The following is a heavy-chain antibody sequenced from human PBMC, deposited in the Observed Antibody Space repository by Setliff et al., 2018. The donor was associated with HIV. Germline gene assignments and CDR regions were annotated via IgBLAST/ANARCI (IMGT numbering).Heavy chain of an antibody. CDR1: EFSVSSNT. D-gene: IGHD3-3*01. J-gene: IGHJ4*02. V-gene: IGHV3-66*01. CDR2: IYSGGGT. Sequence: PVGSLRLSCAGSEFSVSSNTMSWIRQAPGKGPEWVSLIYSGGGTYYADSVKGRFTISRDSSRNTLYLQLTSLRVEDTAVYHCTRVDYDFWSGPMTRYYFDYWGQGTLVTVSS. CDR3: TRVDYDFWSGPMTRYYFDY.